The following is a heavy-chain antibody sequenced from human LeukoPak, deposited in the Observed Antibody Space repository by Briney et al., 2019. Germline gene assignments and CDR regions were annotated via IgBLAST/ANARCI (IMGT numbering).Heavy chain of an antibody. J-gene: IGHJ4*02. V-gene: IGHV3-9*01. CDR3: AKDVLPMIGDLLWFDY. CDR1: GFSFDDYA. Sequence: PGGSLRLSCAASGFSFDDYAMHWVRHAPGKGLEWVSGISCNSGSIAYADSVKGRFTISRDNAKNSLYLQMNSRRAENTAWYYCAKDVLPMIGDLLWFDYWGQGTLVTVSS. D-gene: IGHD3-10*01. CDR2: ISCNSGSI.